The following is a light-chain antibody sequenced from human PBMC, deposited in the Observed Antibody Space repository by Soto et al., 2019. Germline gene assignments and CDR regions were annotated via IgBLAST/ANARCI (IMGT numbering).Light chain of an antibody. Sequence: DIQMTQSPPSLSASVGDTVTITCRASQSISTYLDWYQVTPGKAPKVLIYGASTLEDGVPSRFSGSGSGTDFTLSINNLQPEDFATYYCQQHYNLPPWTFGQGTKVE. CDR3: QQHYNLPPWT. V-gene: IGKV1-39*01. CDR2: GAS. CDR1: QSISTY. J-gene: IGKJ1*01.